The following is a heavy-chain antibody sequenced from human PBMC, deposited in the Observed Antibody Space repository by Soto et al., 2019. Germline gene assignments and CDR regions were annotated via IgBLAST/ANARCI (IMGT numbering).Heavy chain of an antibody. CDR3: AKGVSQYTPLALFDY. CDR2: ISGSDGRT. D-gene: IGHD5-18*01. CDR1: GFTFSSYA. V-gene: IGHV3-23*01. Sequence: GGSLRLSCAASGFTFSSYAMSWVRQAPGKGLEWVSTISGSDGRTYSTDSVKGRFTISRDNSRNTAYLQMNSLRVKDTAVYYCAKGVSQYTPLALFDYWGRGTLVTVSS. J-gene: IGHJ4*02.